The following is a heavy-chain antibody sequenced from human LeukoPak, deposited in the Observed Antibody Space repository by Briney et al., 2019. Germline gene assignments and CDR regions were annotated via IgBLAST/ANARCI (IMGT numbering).Heavy chain of an antibody. CDR3: ARDPIGSRWPYYFDY. D-gene: IGHD6-13*01. V-gene: IGHV1-18*01. CDR1: GYTFTSYG. Sequence: ASVKVSCKASGYTFTSYGISWVRQAPGQGLEWMGWISAYNGNTNYAQKLQGRVTMTTHTSASTAYMELSSLRSEDTAVYYCARDPIGSRWPYYFDYWGQGTLVTVSS. J-gene: IGHJ4*02. CDR2: ISAYNGNT.